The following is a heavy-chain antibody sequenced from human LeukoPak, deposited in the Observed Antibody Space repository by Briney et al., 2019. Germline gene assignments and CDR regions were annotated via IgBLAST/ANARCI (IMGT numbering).Heavy chain of an antibody. J-gene: IGHJ5*02. Sequence: SETLSLTCTVSGGSISSYYWSWIRQPPGKGLEWIGYIYYSGSTNYNPSLKSRVTISVDTSKNQFSLKLSSVTAADTAVYYCARQLERMFSGFDPWGQGTLVTVSS. V-gene: IGHV4-59*01. CDR3: ARQLERMFSGFDP. D-gene: IGHD1-1*01. CDR1: GGSISSYY. CDR2: IYYSGST.